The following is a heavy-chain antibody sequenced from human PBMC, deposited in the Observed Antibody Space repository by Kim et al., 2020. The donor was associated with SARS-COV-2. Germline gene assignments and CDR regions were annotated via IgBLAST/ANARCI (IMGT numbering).Heavy chain of an antibody. J-gene: IGHJ4*02. V-gene: IGHV4-31*03. CDR1: GGSISSGGYY. CDR3: ARGRYCSGGSCYSFPFDY. D-gene: IGHD2-15*01. Sequence: SETLSLTCTVSGGSISSGGYYWSWIRQHPGKGLEWIGYIYYSGSTYYNPSLKSRVTISVDTSKNQFSLKLSSVTAADTAVYYCARGRYCSGGSCYSFPFDYWGQGTLVTVSS. CDR2: IYYSGST.